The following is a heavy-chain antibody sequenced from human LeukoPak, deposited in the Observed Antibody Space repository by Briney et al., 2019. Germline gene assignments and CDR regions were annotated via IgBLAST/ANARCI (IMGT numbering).Heavy chain of an antibody. CDR3: ARGAYYGSGMDV. D-gene: IGHD3-10*01. Sequence: ASVKVSCKASGYTFTSYDINWVRQATGQGLEWMGWMNPNSGNTGYAQKLQGRVTMTTDTSTSTAYMELRSLRSDDTAVYYCARGAYYGSGMDVWGQGTTVTVSS. CDR1: GYTFTSYD. CDR2: MNPNSGNT. J-gene: IGHJ6*02. V-gene: IGHV1-8*01.